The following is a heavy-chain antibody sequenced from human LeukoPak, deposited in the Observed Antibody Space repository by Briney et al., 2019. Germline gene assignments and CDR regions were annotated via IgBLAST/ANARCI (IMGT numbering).Heavy chain of an antibody. CDR3: ARDLRPPPLSSGWYVGSSWFDP. D-gene: IGHD6-19*01. Sequence: SETLSLTCTGSGGSISSYYWSWIRQPPGKGLEWIGYIYYSGSTNYNPSLKSRVTISVDTSKNQFSLKLGSVTAADTAVYYCARDLRPPPLSSGWYVGSSWFDPWGQGTLVTVSS. CDR2: IYYSGST. V-gene: IGHV4-59*01. CDR1: GGSISSYY. J-gene: IGHJ5*02.